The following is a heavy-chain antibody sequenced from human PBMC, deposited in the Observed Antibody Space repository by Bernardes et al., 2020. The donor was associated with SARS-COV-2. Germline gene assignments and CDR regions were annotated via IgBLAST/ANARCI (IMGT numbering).Heavy chain of an antibody. CDR1: GYSISSGYY. J-gene: IGHJ5*02. V-gene: IGHV4-38-2*01. D-gene: IGHD4-17*01. CDR3: ARIVIGDYAPNWFDP. Sequence: SETLSLTCAVSGYSISSGYYWGWIRQPPGKGLEWIGSIYHSGSTYYNPSLKSRVTISVDTSKNQFSLKLSSVTAADTAVYYCARIVIGDYAPNWFDPWGQGTLVTVSS. CDR2: IYHSGST.